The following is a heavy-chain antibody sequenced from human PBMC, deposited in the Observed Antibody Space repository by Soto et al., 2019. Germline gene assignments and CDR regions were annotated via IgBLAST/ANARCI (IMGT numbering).Heavy chain of an antibody. CDR3: TTDHRPRADVDC. CDR1: GFTFSNAW. Sequence: ESGGGLVKPGGSLRLSCAASGFTFSNAWMTWVRQAPGKGLEWVGRIKSKTDGGTTDYAAPVKGRFTISRDDSENTLYLQMNSLKTEDTAVYYCTTDHRPRADVDCWGQGTLVTVSS. V-gene: IGHV3-15*01. J-gene: IGHJ4*02. CDR2: IKSKTDGGTT.